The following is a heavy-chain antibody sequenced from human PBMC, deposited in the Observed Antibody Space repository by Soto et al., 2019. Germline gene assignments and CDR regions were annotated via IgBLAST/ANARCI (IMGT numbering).Heavy chain of an antibody. V-gene: IGHV3-30-3*01. CDR3: AREIGDYGDFDYYYGMDV. D-gene: IGHD4-17*01. Sequence: GGSLRLSCAASGFTFSSYAMHWVRQAPGKGLEWVAVISYDGSNKYYADSVKGRFTISRDNSKNTLYLQMNSLRAEDTAVYYCAREIGDYGDFDYYYGMDVWGQGTTVTVSS. CDR1: GFTFSSYA. CDR2: ISYDGSNK. J-gene: IGHJ6*02.